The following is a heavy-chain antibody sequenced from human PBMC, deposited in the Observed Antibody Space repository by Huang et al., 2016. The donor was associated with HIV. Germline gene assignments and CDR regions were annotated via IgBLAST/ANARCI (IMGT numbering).Heavy chain of an antibody. CDR3: ARATYRDFEYSFDF. J-gene: IGHJ4*02. CDR1: GDSITSSMIFY. D-gene: IGHD2-21*01. Sequence: QVQLQESGPGLVKPSQTLSLICSVSGDSITSSMIFYWTWVRQPAGQGLEYVGLIYATGTTYYNPSLKTRVSLSLDTSKNQFSLRLTSMTAADTAVYYCARATYRDFEYSFDFWGQGILVTVSS. V-gene: IGHV4-61*09. CDR2: IYATGTT.